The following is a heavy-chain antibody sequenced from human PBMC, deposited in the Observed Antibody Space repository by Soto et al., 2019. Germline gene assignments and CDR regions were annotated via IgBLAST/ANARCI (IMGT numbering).Heavy chain of an antibody. V-gene: IGHV4-61*01. D-gene: IGHD3-10*01. Sequence: PETLSLTCVVSGDSVTFGHHYWTWIRHPPGKGLEWIGHIFFTGATNYSPSLTSRVTMPVDTSNSQFSLTMTSVTAVDSDIYYCASGRSDSAGSSLGRRMDVWGQGTTVT. CDR3: ASGRSDSAGSSLGRRMDV. CDR1: GDSVTFGHHY. CDR2: IFFTGAT. J-gene: IGHJ6*02.